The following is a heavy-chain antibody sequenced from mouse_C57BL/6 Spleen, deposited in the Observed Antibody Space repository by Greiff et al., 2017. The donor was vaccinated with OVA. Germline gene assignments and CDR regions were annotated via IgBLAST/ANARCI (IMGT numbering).Heavy chain of an antibody. Sequence: QVQLQQSGPELVKPGASVKISCKASGYAFSSSWMNWVKQRPGKGLEWSGRIYPGDGDTNYNGKFKGKATLTADKSSSTAYMQLSSLTSEDSAVYFCARPGYGKYAMDYWGQGTSVTVSS. V-gene: IGHV1-82*01. J-gene: IGHJ4*01. D-gene: IGHD2-10*02. CDR2: IYPGDGDT. CDR1: GYAFSSSW. CDR3: ARPGYGKYAMDY.